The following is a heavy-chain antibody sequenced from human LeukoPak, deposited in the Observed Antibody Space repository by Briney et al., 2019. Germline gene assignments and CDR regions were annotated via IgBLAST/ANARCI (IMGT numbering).Heavy chain of an antibody. D-gene: IGHD5-12*01. Sequence: PGGSLRLSCAASGFTVSRNYMSWVRQAPGKGLEWVSVIYSGGSTYYADSVKGRFTISRHNSKNTLYLQMNSLRAEDTAVYYCARVARYSGYAVIDYWGQGTLVTVSS. J-gene: IGHJ4*02. CDR1: GFTVSRNY. CDR3: ARVARYSGYAVIDY. V-gene: IGHV3-53*04. CDR2: IYSGGST.